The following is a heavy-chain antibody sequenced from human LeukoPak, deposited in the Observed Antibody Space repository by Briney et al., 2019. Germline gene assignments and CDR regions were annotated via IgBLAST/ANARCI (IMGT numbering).Heavy chain of an antibody. CDR1: GFTFSGFA. CDR2: ISGRGDNT. D-gene: IGHD1-26*01. CDR3: AKMKGHPLPKYYMDV. Sequence: PGGSLRLSCAASGFTFSGFAMSWVRRTPGKWLEWVSGISGRGDNTLYADSVKGRFTISRDNSKDTLYLEMNSLRAEDTAIYYCAKMKGHPLPKYYMDVWGQGTTVTVSS. V-gene: IGHV3-23*01. J-gene: IGHJ6*01.